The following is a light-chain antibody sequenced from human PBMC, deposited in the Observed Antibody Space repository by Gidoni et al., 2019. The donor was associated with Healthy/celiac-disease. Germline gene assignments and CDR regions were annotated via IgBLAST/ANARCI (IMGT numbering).Light chain of an antibody. CDR2: TAS. CDR3: QQSYSTPHT. CDR1: QSISSY. Sequence: DIQMTQSPSSLSASVGDRVTITCRASQSISSYLNWYEQKPGKAPKLLIYTASSLQSGVPPRFSGSGSGTDFTLTISSLQPEDFATYYCQQSYSTPHTFXXXTKLEIK. V-gene: IGKV1-39*01. J-gene: IGKJ2*01.